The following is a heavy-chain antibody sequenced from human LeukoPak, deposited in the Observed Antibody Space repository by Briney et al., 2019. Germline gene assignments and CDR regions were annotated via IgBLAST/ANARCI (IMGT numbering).Heavy chain of an antibody. CDR3: ARDPPGYSYGVDY. V-gene: IGHV3-48*03. Sequence: GGSLRLSCAASGFTFSGYEMNWVRQAPGKGLEWVSYISGSGSTKYYADSVKGRFTISRDNAKSSLYLQINSLRAEDTAVYYYARDPPGYSYGVDYWGQGTLVTVSS. J-gene: IGHJ4*02. CDR2: ISGSGSTK. D-gene: IGHD5-18*01. CDR1: GFTFSGYE.